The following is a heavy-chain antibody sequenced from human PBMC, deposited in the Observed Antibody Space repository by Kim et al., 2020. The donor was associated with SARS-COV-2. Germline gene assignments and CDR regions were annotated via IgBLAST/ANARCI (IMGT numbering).Heavy chain of an antibody. CDR2: IWYDGSNK. V-gene: IGHV3-33*01. Sequence: GGSLRLSCAASGFTFSSYGMHWVRQAPGKGLEWVAVIWYDGSNKYYADSVKGRFTISRDNSKNTLYLQMNSLRAEDTAVYYCAREYSSSAELKLPYYYGMDVWGQGTTVTVSS. CDR3: AREYSSSAELKLPYYYGMDV. D-gene: IGHD6-6*01. CDR1: GFTFSSYG. J-gene: IGHJ6*02.